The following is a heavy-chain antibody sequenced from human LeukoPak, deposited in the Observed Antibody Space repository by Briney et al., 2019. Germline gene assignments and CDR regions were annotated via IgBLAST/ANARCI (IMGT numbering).Heavy chain of an antibody. CDR2: IYYSGST. V-gene: IGHV4-39*07. CDR1: GGSISSSSYY. Sequence: SETLSLTCTVSGGSISSSSYYWGWIRQPPGKGLEWIGSIYYSGSTNYNPSLKSRVTISVDTSKNQFSLKLSSVTAADTAVYYCAHSSTSCCHFDYWGQGTLVTVSS. J-gene: IGHJ4*02. D-gene: IGHD2-2*01. CDR3: AHSSTSCCHFDY.